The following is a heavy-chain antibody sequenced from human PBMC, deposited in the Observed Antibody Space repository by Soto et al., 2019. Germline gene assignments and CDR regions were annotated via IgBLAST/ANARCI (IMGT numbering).Heavy chain of an antibody. D-gene: IGHD1-26*01. J-gene: IGHJ6*02. CDR1: GFTFSSYG. V-gene: IGHV3-23*04. CDR3: AKVSLGALTFTDYYYYGLDV. Sequence: VQLVESGGGVVQPGRSLRLSCAASGFTFSSYGMHWVRQAPGKGLEWVSAISGGGGSTYYADSVKGRVTISRDNSKNTLYLQMNSLRAEDTAVYYCAKVSLGALTFTDYYYYGLDVWGQGTTVTVSS. CDR2: ISGGGGST.